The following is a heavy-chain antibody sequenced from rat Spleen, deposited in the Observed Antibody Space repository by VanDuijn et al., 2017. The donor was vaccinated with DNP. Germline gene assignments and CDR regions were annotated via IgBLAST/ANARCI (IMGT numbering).Heavy chain of an antibody. CDR2: IWAGGSI. D-gene: IGHD3-2*01. J-gene: IGHJ2*01. Sequence: QVQLRESGPGLVQPSQTLSLTCTVSGLSLTSYHVSWVRQPPGKSLVWMGTIWAGGSINYNAAVQSRLSISRDTSKSQVFLKMNSLQSEDTGTYYCARHTHAHYFDYWGQGVLGTVSS. CDR3: ARHTHAHYFDY. V-gene: IGHV2-72*01. CDR1: GLSLTSYH.